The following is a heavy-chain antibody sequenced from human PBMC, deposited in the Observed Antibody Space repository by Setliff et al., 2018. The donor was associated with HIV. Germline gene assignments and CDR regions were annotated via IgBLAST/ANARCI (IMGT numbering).Heavy chain of an antibody. CDR1: GFTFDRYW. CDR3: TKGGMTTGDY. CDR2: VNSDGSSK. D-gene: IGHD4-17*01. J-gene: IGHJ4*02. Sequence: PGGSLRLSCAASGFTFDRYWMHWVRQAPGKGLVWVSRVNSDGSSKTYADSVKDRFTISRDNAKNTLYLQMNSLRAEDTGVYYCTKGGMTTGDYWGQGTLVTVSS. V-gene: IGHV3-74*01.